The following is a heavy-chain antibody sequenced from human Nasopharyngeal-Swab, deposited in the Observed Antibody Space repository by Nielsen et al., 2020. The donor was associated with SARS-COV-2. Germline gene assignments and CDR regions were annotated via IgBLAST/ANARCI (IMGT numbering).Heavy chain of an antibody. CDR2: IYWDDDK. D-gene: IGHD5-18*01. Sequence: SGPTLVKPTQTLTLTCTFSGFSLRTSGVGVGWIRQPPGKALEWLALIYWDDDKRYSPSLKSRLTITKDTSKNQVVLTMTNMDPVDTATYYCEHRLRHTAMVQFDYWGQGTLVTVSS. J-gene: IGHJ4*02. CDR1: GFSLRTSGVG. V-gene: IGHV2-5*02. CDR3: EHRLRHTAMVQFDY.